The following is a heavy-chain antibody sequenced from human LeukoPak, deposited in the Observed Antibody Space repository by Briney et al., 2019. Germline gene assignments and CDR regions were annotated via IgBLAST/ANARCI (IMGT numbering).Heavy chain of an antibody. CDR1: GYTFDVYY. CDR3: AGGRTVTNDFDL. J-gene: IGHJ2*01. D-gene: IGHD4-17*01. V-gene: IGHV1-46*02. CDR2: FNPSGGNT. Sequence: ASVKVSCKASGYTFDVYYIHWVRQAPGQGLEWMGIFNPSGGNTNYAQRFQGRVTLTRDTSTTTVYVDLSGLRPEDTAVYYCAGGRTVTNDFDLWGRGTLLTVSS.